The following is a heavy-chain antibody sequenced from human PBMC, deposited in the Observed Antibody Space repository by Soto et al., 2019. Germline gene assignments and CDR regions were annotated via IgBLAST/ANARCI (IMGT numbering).Heavy chain of an antibody. J-gene: IGHJ4*02. D-gene: IGHD1-1*01. CDR1: GYTFTTYF. V-gene: IGHV1-46*01. Sequence: QVQLVQSGTEVKKPGASVKVSCKASGYTFTTYFMQWVRQAPGQGLEWVGIINPSDGTTSYAQKFQCRVYMIRDMSTSIVYMDLSILRSDDTSMSICERSMQQRIGWPFDYWGQGTLVTVSS. CDR3: ERSMQQRIGWPFDY. CDR2: INPSDGTT.